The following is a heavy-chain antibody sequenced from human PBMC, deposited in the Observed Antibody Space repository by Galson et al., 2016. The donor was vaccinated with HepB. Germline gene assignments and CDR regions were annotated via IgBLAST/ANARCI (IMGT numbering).Heavy chain of an antibody. CDR3: ARLLESLTAYVGRSESHGYFDK. J-gene: IGHJ4*02. Sequence: GNRSLTCTVAVGTIRDTNYYWAWIRQPPGKGLEWIGNIYYSGNIYYNPSPKSRVTMSVETSKNQFSLRLTSVIAASPAVYYCARLLESLTAYVGRSESHGYFDKWGEG. V-gene: IGHV4-39*01. CDR1: VGTIRDTNYY. CDR2: IYYSGNI. D-gene: IGHD3-9*01.